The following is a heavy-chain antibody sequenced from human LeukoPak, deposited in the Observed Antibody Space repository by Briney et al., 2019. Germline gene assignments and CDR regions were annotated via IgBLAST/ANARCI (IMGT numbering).Heavy chain of an antibody. D-gene: IGHD2-2*03. Sequence: PSQTLSLTCTVSGGSIISDSYYWSWIRQHPGEGLEWIGYIYHSGSTYYNPSLKSRLTLSIDTSKSQFSLKLSSVTAADTAVYYCARDGSYYYYMDVWGKGTTVTVSS. CDR3: ARDGSYYYYMDV. CDR2: IYHSGST. V-gene: IGHV4-31*03. J-gene: IGHJ6*03. CDR1: GGSIISDSYY.